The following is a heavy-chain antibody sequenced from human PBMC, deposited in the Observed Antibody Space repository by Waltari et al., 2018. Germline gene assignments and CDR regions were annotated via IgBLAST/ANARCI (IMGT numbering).Heavy chain of an antibody. Sequence: EVQLVESGGGLVQPGGSLRLSCAGSGCTFSSYARNWVRQAPGKGLEYVSAISSNGGSTYYANSVKGRFTISRDNSKNTLYLQMGSLRAEDMAVYYCARAVAGVFDYWGQGTLVTVSS. V-gene: IGHV3-64*01. CDR2: ISSNGGST. D-gene: IGHD6-19*01. CDR3: ARAVAGVFDY. CDR1: GCTFSSYA. J-gene: IGHJ4*02.